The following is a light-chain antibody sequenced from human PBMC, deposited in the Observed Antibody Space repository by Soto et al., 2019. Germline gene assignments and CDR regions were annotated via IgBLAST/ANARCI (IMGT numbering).Light chain of an antibody. CDR1: QSLVYSDGNTY. V-gene: IGKV2-30*01. CDR2: KVS. J-gene: IGKJ1*01. CDR3: MQGTHWLWT. Sequence: DVVMTQSPLSLPVTLGQPASISCRSSQSLVYSDGNTYLNWVQQRPGQSPRRLIYKVSNGASGVQDRFGGSGSGTDFPLEMSSVEAGDVGGYSCMQGTHWLWTFGQGAKVEIK.